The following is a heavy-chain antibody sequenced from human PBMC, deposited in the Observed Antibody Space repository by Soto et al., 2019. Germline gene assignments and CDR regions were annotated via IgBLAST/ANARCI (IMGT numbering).Heavy chain of an antibody. D-gene: IGHD1-26*01. Sequence: QVQLQASGPGLVKPSDTLSLTCTVSGDSIGTYNWGWIRQPPGKRLEWIGYIYSNGGTSYNPALKSRVTIPADTSTKQSSLRLSSVTAADTAVYYCVRQGIGALHGLVDVWGQGTTVTVSS. V-gene: IGHV4-59*08. CDR1: GDSIGTYN. CDR2: IYSNGGT. J-gene: IGHJ6*02. CDR3: VRQGIGALHGLVDV.